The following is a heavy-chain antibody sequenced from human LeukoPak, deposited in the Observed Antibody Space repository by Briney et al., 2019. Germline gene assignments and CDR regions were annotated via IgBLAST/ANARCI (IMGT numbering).Heavy chain of an antibody. J-gene: IGHJ4*02. V-gene: IGHV3-21*01. Sequence: GGSLRLSCTASGFTFSSYPMYWVRQAPGKGLEWVSSIHYNNRDNFYAGPVKGRFTIYRDNAMSALYLQMSSLRAEDTAVYYCARERGVEIALDYWGQGILVTVSS. CDR2: IHYNNRDN. CDR1: GFTFSSYP. D-gene: IGHD5-24*01. CDR3: ARERGVEIALDY.